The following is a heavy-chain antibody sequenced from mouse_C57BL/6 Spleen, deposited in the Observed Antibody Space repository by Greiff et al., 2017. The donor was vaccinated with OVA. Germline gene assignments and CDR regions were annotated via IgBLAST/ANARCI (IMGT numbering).Heavy chain of an antibody. CDR1: GYTFTDYE. CDR2: IDPETGGT. J-gene: IGHJ2*01. V-gene: IGHV1-15*01. Sequence: QVQLQQSGAELVRPGASVKLSCKASGYTFTDYEMHWVKQTPVHGLEWIGAIDPETGGTAYNQKFKGKAILTADKSSSTAYMELRSLTSEDSACYYCTRGGTNYDYPYYFDYWGQGTTLTVSS. CDR3: TRGGTNYDYPYYFDY. D-gene: IGHD2-4*01.